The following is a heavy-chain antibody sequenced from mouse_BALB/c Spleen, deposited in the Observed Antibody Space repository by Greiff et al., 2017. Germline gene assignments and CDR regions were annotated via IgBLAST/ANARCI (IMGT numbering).Heavy chain of an antibody. CDR2: IRLKSNNYAT. Sequence: EVHLVESGGGLVQPGGSMKLSCVASGFTFSNYWMNWVRQSPEKGLEWVAEIRLKSNNYATHYAESVKGRFTISRDDSKSSVYLQMNNLRAEDTGIYYCTRGLYAMDYWGQGTSVTVSS. J-gene: IGHJ4*01. CDR3: TRGLYAMDY. V-gene: IGHV6-6*02. CDR1: GFTFSNYW.